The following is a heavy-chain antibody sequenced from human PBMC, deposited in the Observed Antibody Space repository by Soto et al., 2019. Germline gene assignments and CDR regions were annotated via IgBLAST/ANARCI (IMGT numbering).Heavy chain of an antibody. D-gene: IGHD5-18*01. CDR2: ISYSGST. J-gene: IGHJ5*02. CDR1: GGSVTTSGYY. CDR3: ARRGSSYGPEGDCFDP. V-gene: IGHV4-39*01. Sequence: QLQLQESGPGLVKPSETLSLTCTVSGGSVTTSGYYWAWIRQPPGKGLEWIGAISYSGSTYYHPSLKSRVTMSVDPSKNQFSLELSSITAADTAVFYCARRGSSYGPEGDCFDPWGQGTLVTVSP.